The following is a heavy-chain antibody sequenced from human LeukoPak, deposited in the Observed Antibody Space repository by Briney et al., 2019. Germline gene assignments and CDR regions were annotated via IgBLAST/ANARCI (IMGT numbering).Heavy chain of an antibody. CDR3: ARGDCSSTSCYRSDYYYYYMDV. Sequence: SETLSLTCTVSGYSISSGYYWGWIRQPPGKGLEWIGSIYHSGSTYYNPSLKSRVTISVDMSKNQFSLKLSSVTAADTAVYYCARGDCSSTSCYRSDYYYYYMDVWGKGTTVTVSS. CDR2: IYHSGST. CDR1: GYSISSGYY. J-gene: IGHJ6*03. D-gene: IGHD2-2*01. V-gene: IGHV4-38-2*02.